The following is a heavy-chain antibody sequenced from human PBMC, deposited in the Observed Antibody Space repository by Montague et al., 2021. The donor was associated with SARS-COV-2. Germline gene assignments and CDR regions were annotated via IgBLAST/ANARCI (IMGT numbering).Heavy chain of an antibody. CDR3: ARDLLPPRTAIKTNFFGLDV. J-gene: IGHJ6*02. D-gene: IGHD2-21*02. Sequence: SETLSLTCTVSGGSISGYYWTWMRQPPGKGLEWLGHIYYTGGTKYNPSLKSRVTISIDTPKNQFSLKLRSVTAADAAVYFCARDLLPPRTAIKTNFFGLDVWGQGTTVIVSS. CDR1: GGSISGYY. V-gene: IGHV4-59*01. CDR2: IYYTGGT.